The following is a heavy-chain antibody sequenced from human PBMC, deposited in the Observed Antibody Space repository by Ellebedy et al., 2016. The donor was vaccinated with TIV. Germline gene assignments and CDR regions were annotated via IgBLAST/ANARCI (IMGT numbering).Heavy chain of an antibody. Sequence: PGGSLRLSCAVSGFSFEEYAMHWVRQVPGKGLEWVSGISWNSGSIGYADSVKGRFTISRDNAKNTLYLQMNSLRAEDTAVYYCARDDDPNSGYDPYWYFDLWGRGTLVTVSS. CDR2: ISWNSGSI. V-gene: IGHV3-9*01. CDR1: GFSFEEYA. J-gene: IGHJ2*01. CDR3: ARDDDPNSGYDPYWYFDL. D-gene: IGHD5-12*01.